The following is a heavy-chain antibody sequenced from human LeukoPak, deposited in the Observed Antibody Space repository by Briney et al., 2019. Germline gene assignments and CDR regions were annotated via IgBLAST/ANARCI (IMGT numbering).Heavy chain of an antibody. CDR1: GGSISSDRFY. J-gene: IGHJ4*02. D-gene: IGHD3-16*01. V-gene: IGHV4-61*02. Sequence: SETLSLSCTVSGGSISSDRFYWTWVRQPAGKGLEWIGRIKSSNTNYNPSLKSRVSISLDTSTNQFSLKLSSLTAADTAVYYCARVPDWTYVPDYWGQGTLVTVSS. CDR2: IKSSNT. CDR3: ARVPDWTYVPDY.